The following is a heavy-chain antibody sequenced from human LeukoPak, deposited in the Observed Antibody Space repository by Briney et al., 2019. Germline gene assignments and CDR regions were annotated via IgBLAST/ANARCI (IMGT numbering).Heavy chain of an antibody. V-gene: IGHV1-2*02. CDR3: ARDSDIVVVPEGPRYYYMAV. Sequence: ASVTVSCKASGYTFTGYYMHWVRQAPGQGLEWMGWINPNSSGTYYAQKFQGRVTMPRDTSISTAYMELSRLRSEATAVYYCARDSDIVVVPEGPRYYYMAVWGKGTTVTVSS. CDR1: GYTFTGYY. D-gene: IGHD2-2*01. J-gene: IGHJ6*03. CDR2: INPNSSGT.